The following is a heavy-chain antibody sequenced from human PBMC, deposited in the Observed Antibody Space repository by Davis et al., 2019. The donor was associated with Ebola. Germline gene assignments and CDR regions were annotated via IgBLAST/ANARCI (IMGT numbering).Heavy chain of an antibody. J-gene: IGHJ5*02. CDR2: IIPLSGSA. V-gene: IGHV1-69*13. Sequence: SVKVSCKASGVTFSSYAISWVRQAPGLGLEWMGGIIPLSGSADYAQKFQDRVTITADGFTTTVYMELSSLRSEDTAVYYCASSWGNWFDPWGQGTLVTVSS. D-gene: IGHD1-26*01. CDR1: GVTFSSYA. CDR3: ASSWGNWFDP.